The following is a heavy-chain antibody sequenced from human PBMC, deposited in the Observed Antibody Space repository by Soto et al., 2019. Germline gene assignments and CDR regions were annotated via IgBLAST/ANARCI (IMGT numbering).Heavy chain of an antibody. CDR1: GGSFSGYY. CDR2: INHSGST. J-gene: IGHJ5*02. Sequence: SETLSLTCAVYGGSFSGYYWSWIRQPPGKGLEWIGEINHSGSTNYNPSLKSRVTISVDTSKNQVSLKLSSVTAADTAGYYGARVRYGGFTRRGNWFDPWGQGTLVTVSS. CDR3: ARVRYGGFTRRGNWFDP. V-gene: IGHV4-34*01. D-gene: IGHD3-9*01.